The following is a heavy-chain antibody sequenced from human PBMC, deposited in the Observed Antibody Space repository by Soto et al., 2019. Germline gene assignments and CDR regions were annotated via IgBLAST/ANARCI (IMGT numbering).Heavy chain of an antibody. CDR1: GGSISSGGYS. CDR2: IYHSGST. Sequence: SDTLSLTCAVSGGSISSGGYSLRWIRQPPGKGLEWIGYIYHSGSTYYNPSLKSRVTISVDRSKNQFSLKLSSVTAADTAVYYCARKSAMGGLGCWGQGTLVTVSS. D-gene: IGHD5-18*01. CDR3: ARKSAMGGLGC. J-gene: IGHJ4*02. V-gene: IGHV4-30-2*01.